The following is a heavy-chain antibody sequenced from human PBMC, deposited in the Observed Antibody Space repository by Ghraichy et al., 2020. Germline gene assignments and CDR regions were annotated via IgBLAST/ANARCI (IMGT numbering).Heavy chain of an antibody. CDR1: GFTFSSYA. Sequence: GESLNISCAASGFTFSSYAMNWVRQAPGKGLEWVSGVSGSGGSTYYADSVKGRFTISRDNSKNTLYLQMNSLRAEDTAVYYCAKDGGSGRPYYFDYWGQGTLVTVSS. J-gene: IGHJ4*02. D-gene: IGHD1-26*01. CDR2: VSGSGGST. V-gene: IGHV3-23*01. CDR3: AKDGGSGRPYYFDY.